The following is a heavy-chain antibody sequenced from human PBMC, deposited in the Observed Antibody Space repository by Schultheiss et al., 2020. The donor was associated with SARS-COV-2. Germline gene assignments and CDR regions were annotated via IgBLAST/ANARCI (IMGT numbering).Heavy chain of an antibody. J-gene: IGHJ4*02. CDR2: INHSGST. CDR1: GGSFSGYY. CDR3: ARLNGSGSYYRYYFDY. V-gene: IGHV4-34*01. Sequence: SETLSLTCAVYGGSFSGYYWTWIRQPPGKGLEWIGEINHSGSTNYNPSLKSRVTISVDTSKNQFSLKLSSVTAADTAVYYCARLNGSGSYYRYYFDYWGQGTLVTVSS. D-gene: IGHD3-10*01.